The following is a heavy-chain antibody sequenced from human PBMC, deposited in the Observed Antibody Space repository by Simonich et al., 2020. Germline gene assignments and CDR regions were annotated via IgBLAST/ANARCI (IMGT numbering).Heavy chain of an antibody. D-gene: IGHD6-13*01. Sequence: QVQLQQWGAGLLKPSETLSLTCAVYGGSFSGYYWSWIRQPPGKGLEWIGEINHSGSTNYNPSLKSRVTISVDTSKKQFSLKLSSVTAADTAVYYCARGLRVAAAGTAFQHWGQGTLVTVSS. V-gene: IGHV4-34*01. CDR2: INHSGST. CDR1: GGSFSGYY. J-gene: IGHJ1*01. CDR3: ARGLRVAAAGTAFQH.